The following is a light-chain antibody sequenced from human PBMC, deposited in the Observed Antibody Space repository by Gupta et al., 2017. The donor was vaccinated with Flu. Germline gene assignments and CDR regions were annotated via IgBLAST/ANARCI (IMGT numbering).Light chain of an antibody. V-gene: IGKV1-5*03. CDR1: QSISSW. CDR3: QQSSGCPIT. Sequence: PSTLTATVGDRVSICCRARQSISSWLAWYQQKPGKAPKLLIYKASTVESGVPSRISGSAYGTEFSLTISSRQPDDVANYCCQQSSGCPITFGQGTQVEIK. J-gene: IGKJ1*01. CDR2: KAS.